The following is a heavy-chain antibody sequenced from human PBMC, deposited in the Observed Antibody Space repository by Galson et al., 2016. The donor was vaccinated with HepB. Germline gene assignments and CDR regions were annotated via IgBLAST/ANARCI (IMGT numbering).Heavy chain of an antibody. CDR2: MSSGNGTT. Sequence: SLRLSCAASGFTFSTYIVNWVRQAPGKGLEWISYMSSGNGTTYYADSVKGRFTISRDTARNAVFLQMNSLTDEDTAVYYCARDYDILTGYYNGLGFEYHYYGMDGWGQGAPVTVSS. CDR3: ARDYDILTGYYNGLGFEYHYYGMDG. J-gene: IGHJ6*02. D-gene: IGHD3-9*01. V-gene: IGHV3-48*02. CDR1: GFTFSTYI.